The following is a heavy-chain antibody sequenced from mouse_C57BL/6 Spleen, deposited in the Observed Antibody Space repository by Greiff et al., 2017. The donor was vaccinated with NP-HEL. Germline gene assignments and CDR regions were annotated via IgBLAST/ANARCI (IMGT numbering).Heavy chain of an antibody. CDR2: IRNKANNHAT. D-gene: IGHD1-1*01. Sequence: EVQVVESGGGLVQPGGSMKLSCAASGFTFSDAWMDWVRQSPEKGLEWVAEIRNKANNHATYYAESVKGRFTITRDDSKISVYLQMNSLRAEDTGIYYYTAYYGYAMDYWGQGTSVTVSS. CDR3: TAYYGYAMDY. J-gene: IGHJ4*01. V-gene: IGHV6-6*01. CDR1: GFTFSDAW.